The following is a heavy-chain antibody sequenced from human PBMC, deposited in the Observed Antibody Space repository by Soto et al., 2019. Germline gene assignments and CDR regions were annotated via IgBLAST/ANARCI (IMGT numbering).Heavy chain of an antibody. D-gene: IGHD1-26*01. CDR2: IRSKANSYAT. CDR1: GFTFSGSA. Sequence: EVQLVESGGGLVQPGGSLKLSCAASGFTFSGSAMHWVRQASGKGLEWVGRIRSKANSYATAYAASVKGRFTISRDDSKNTAYLQMNSLKTEDTAVYYCTSPDRVEWEPNYYYGMDVWGQGTTVTVSS. J-gene: IGHJ6*02. V-gene: IGHV3-73*02. CDR3: TSPDRVEWEPNYYYGMDV.